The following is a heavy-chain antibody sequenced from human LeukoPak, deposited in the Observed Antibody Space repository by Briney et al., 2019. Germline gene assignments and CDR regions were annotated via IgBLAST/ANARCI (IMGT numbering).Heavy chain of an antibody. CDR3: ARVGTPMVTIVAPYYMDV. D-gene: IGHD5-18*01. Sequence: QSWGSLRLSCAASGFTFSSYEMNWVRQAPGKGLEWVSYISSSGSTIYYADSVKGRFTISRDNAKNSLYLQMNSLRAEDTAVYYCARVGTPMVTIVAPYYMDVWGKGTTVTVSS. CDR2: ISSSGSTI. V-gene: IGHV3-48*03. J-gene: IGHJ6*03. CDR1: GFTFSSYE.